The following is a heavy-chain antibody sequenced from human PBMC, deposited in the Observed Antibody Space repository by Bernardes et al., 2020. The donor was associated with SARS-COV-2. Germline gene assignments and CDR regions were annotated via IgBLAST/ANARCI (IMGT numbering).Heavy chain of an antibody. CDR2: IYYSGST. J-gene: IGHJ5*02. CDR1: GGSMINYY. D-gene: IGHD3-16*01. CDR3: ARSSSITFLARLDP. Sequence: SETLSLTCTVSGGSMINYYWAWIRQPPGKGLEWIGYIYYSGSTNYNPSLKSRVTISVDTSKNQFSLQLRAVTASDSAVYYCARSSSITFLARLDPWGPGTLVTVSS. V-gene: IGHV4-59*08.